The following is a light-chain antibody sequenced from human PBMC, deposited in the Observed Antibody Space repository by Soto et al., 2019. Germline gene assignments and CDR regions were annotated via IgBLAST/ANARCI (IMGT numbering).Light chain of an antibody. CDR1: QIISTW. CDR3: HHYYYCYPRT. Sequence: IQGNQSRSTLSATVGDRVTITCRAIQIISTWLAWYQQKPGKAPKLLIYDASSLESVTPSRFSGRRSGTQFSPTTTCLLPDDFDTCYCHHYYYCYPRTFGRGTKVDIK. V-gene: IGKV1-5*01. J-gene: IGKJ4*01. CDR2: DAS.